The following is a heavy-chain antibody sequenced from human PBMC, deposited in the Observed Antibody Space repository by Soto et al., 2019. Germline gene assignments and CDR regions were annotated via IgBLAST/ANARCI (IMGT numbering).Heavy chain of an antibody. Sequence: QVQLVQSGAEVKKPGSSVKVSCKASGGTFSSYAISWVRQAPGQGLEWMGGIIPIFGTANYAQKCQGRVTITADESTSTADMELSSLRSEDTAVYYCARGGGYWDEDFGTVNWFDPWGQGTLVTVSS. D-gene: IGHD2-15*01. CDR2: IIPIFGTA. CDR3: ARGGGYWDEDFGTVNWFDP. CDR1: GGTFSSYA. V-gene: IGHV1-69*01. J-gene: IGHJ5*02.